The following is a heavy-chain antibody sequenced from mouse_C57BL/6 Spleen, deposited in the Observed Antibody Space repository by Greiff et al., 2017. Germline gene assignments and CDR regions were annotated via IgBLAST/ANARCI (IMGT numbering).Heavy chain of an antibody. V-gene: IGHV1-69*01. D-gene: IGHD3-2*02. CDR1: GYTFTSYW. J-gene: IGHJ2*01. CDR2: IDPSDSYT. Sequence: VQLQQPGAELVMPGASVKLSCKASGYTFTSYWMHWVKQRPGQGLEWIGEIDPSDSYTNYNQKFKGKSTLTVDKSSSTAYMQLSSLTSEDSAVYYCARWDSSGAIFDYWGQGTTLTVSS. CDR3: ARWDSSGAIFDY.